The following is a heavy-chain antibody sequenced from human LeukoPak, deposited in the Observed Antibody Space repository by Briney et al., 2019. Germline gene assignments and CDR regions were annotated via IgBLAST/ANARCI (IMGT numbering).Heavy chain of an antibody. CDR1: GFTFSSCW. CDR3: ASVVGGYYPPVEGFDI. D-gene: IGHD3-3*01. V-gene: IGHV3-74*01. CDR2: INSDGTST. Sequence: GGSLRLSCAASGFTFSSCWMHWVRQAPGKGLVWVSRINSDGTSTNYADSVKGRFTISRDNAKNTLYLQMNSLRAEDTAVYYCASVVGGYYPPVEGFDIWGQGTMVTDSS. J-gene: IGHJ3*02.